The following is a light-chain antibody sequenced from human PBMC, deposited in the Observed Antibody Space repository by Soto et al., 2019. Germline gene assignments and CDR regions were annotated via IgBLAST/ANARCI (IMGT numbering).Light chain of an antibody. Sequence: QSVLTQPPSVSAAPGQKVTISCSGGSSNMGRNNVSWYQQLPGTAPKLLIFDNDKRPSGIPDRFSGSRSGTSGTLAISGLQTDDEADYYCGAWDSSLSVVVFGGGTKLTVL. CDR2: DND. CDR1: SSNMGRNN. J-gene: IGLJ3*02. CDR3: GAWDSSLSVVV. V-gene: IGLV1-51*01.